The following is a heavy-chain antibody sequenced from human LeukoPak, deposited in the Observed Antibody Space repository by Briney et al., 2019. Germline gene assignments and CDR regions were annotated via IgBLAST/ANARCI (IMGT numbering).Heavy chain of an antibody. V-gene: IGHV3-21*01. CDR3: ARVKDSSSSSRY. J-gene: IGHJ4*02. Sequence: GGSLRLSCAASGSTFSSYSMNWVRQAPGKGLEWVSSISSSSSYIYYADSVKGRFTISRDNAKNSLYLQMNSLRAEDTAVYYCARVKDSSSSSRYWGQGTLVTVSS. CDR1: GSTFSSYS. CDR2: ISSSSSYI. D-gene: IGHD6-6*01.